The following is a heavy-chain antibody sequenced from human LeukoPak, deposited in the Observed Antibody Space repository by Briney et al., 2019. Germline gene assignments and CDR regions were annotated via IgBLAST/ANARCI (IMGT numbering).Heavy chain of an antibody. D-gene: IGHD3-22*01. CDR2: ISVGSNYI. CDR3: ARLRRNSDRSGYYYYYDY. J-gene: IGHJ4*02. CDR1: GYTFSSYS. V-gene: IGHV3-21*01. Sequence: GGSLRLSCAASGYTFSSYSINWVRQAPGKGMEWVSSISVGSNYICYADSVRGRFSISRDDARNSLYLQMDSLRGDDTAVYYCARLRRNSDRSGYYYYYDYWGQGTLVTVSS.